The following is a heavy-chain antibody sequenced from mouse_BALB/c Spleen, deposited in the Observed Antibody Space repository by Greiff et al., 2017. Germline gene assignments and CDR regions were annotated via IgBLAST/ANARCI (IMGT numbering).Heavy chain of an antibody. D-gene: IGHD1-1*01. V-gene: IGHV1S29*02. CDR1: GYTFTDYN. CDR3: ARYHYGYAMDY. J-gene: IGHJ4*01. CDR2: IYPYNGGT. Sequence: EVQLQQSGAELVKPGASVKISCKASGYTFTDYNMHWVKQSHGKSLEWIGYIYPYNGGTGYNQKFKSKATLTVDNSSSTAYMELRSLTSEDSAVYYCARYHYGYAMDYWGKGTSVTVSA.